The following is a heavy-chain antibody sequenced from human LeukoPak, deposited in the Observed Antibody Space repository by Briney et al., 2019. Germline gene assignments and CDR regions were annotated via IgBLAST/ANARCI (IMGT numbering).Heavy chain of an antibody. CDR1: GFTFSSYA. J-gene: IGHJ4*02. D-gene: IGHD3-22*01. CDR2: IRSRSFGGTP. Sequence: GGSLRLSCAASGFTFSSYAMSWVRRAPGKGLEWVGFIRSRSFGGTPEYAASVKGRFTISRDNSNSIAYLQMSSLKSEDTAVYYCTKSYYDSSGYPVDWGQGTLVTVSS. V-gene: IGHV3-49*04. CDR3: TKSYYDSSGYPVD.